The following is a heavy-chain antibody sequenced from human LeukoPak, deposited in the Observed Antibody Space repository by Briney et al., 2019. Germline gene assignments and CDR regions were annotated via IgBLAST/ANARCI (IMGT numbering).Heavy chain of an antibody. J-gene: IGHJ4*02. CDR3: ARGSITIFGVVDY. D-gene: IGHD3-3*01. Sequence: SETLSLTCTVSGGSISSYYWSWLRQPPGKGLEWIGYIYYSGSTNYNPSLKSRVTISVDTSKNQFSLKLSSVTAADTAVYYCARGSITIFGVVDYWGQGTLVTVSS. CDR1: GGSISSYY. CDR2: IYYSGST. V-gene: IGHV4-59*01.